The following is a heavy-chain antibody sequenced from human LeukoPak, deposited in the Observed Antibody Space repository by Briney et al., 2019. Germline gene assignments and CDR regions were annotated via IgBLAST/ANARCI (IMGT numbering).Heavy chain of an antibody. Sequence: PGGSLRLSCAASGFTFSSYAMSWVRQAPGKGLEWVSAISGSGGSTYYADSVKGRFTISRDNSKNTLYLQMNSLRAEDTAVYYSAKDESGLYCGGDCYGLSSYWGQGTLVTVSS. V-gene: IGHV3-23*01. CDR1: GFTFSSYA. CDR3: AKDESGLYCGGDCYGLSSY. J-gene: IGHJ4*02. D-gene: IGHD2-21*02. CDR2: ISGSGGST.